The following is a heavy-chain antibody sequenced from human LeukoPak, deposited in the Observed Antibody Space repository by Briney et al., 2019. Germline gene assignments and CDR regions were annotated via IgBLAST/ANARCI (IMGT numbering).Heavy chain of an antibody. CDR1: GFTFSSYS. D-gene: IGHD3-3*01. Sequence: PGGSLRLSCAASGFTFSSYSMNWVRQAPGKGLEWVSFISSSSSYIYYANSVKGRFTIPRYNAKNSLYLQMNSLRAEDSAVYYCAREYDFWSGYYPFDYWGQGTLVTVSS. CDR3: AREYDFWSGYYPFDY. CDR2: ISSSSSYI. J-gene: IGHJ4*02. V-gene: IGHV3-21*01.